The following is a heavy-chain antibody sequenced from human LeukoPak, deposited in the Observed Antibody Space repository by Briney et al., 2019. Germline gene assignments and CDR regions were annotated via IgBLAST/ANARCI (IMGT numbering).Heavy chain of an antibody. CDR3: ARWNEGLDY. Sequence: SETLSLTCAVYGGSFSSYYWNWIRQPPGKGLEWIAYINYSGITNYNPSLNSRVIISVDTSKNRFSLKLSSVTAADTAVYFCARWNEGLDYWGQGTLVTVSS. V-gene: IGHV4-59*01. CDR1: GGSFSSYY. J-gene: IGHJ4*02. D-gene: IGHD1-1*01. CDR2: INYSGIT.